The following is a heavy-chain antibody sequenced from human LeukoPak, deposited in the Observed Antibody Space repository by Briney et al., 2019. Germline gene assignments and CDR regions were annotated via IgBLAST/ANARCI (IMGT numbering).Heavy chain of an antibody. CDR3: ARDSHVDTAGRYAFDI. J-gene: IGHJ3*02. D-gene: IGHD5-18*01. CDR2: ISSSSSYI. CDR1: GFTFSSYS. V-gene: IGHV3-21*03. Sequence: GGSLRLSCAASGFTFSSYSMNWVRQAPGKGLEWVSSISSSSSYIYYADSVKGRFTISRDNAKNSLYLQMNSLRAEDTAVYYCARDSHVDTAGRYAFDIWGQGTMVTVSS.